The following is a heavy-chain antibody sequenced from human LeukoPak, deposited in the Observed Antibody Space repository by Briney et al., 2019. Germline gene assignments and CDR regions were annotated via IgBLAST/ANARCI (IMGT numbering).Heavy chain of an antibody. D-gene: IGHD5-18*01. CDR1: GGSVSSDSHY. J-gene: IGHJ4*02. CDR2: IYYSGST. Sequence: SETLSLTCTVSGGSVSSDSHYWSWIRQPPGKRLEWIGYIYYSGSTNYNPSLKSRVTISLDTSKNQFSLKLSSVTAADTAVYYCARVYSYALDYWGQGTLVTVSS. V-gene: IGHV4-61*01. CDR3: ARVYSYALDY.